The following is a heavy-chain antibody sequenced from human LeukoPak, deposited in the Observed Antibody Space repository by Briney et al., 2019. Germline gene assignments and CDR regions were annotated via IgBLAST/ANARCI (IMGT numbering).Heavy chain of an antibody. CDR2: ISSSGSTI. CDR3: ARSTRRDTEVALAEYFQH. V-gene: IGHV3-11*01. CDR1: GFTFSDYY. J-gene: IGHJ1*01. D-gene: IGHD5-18*01. Sequence: KTGGFLRLSCAASGFTFSDYYMSWIRQAPGKGLEWVSYISSSGSTIYYADSVKGRFTISRDNAQNSLSLQMNSLRAEDTAVYYCARSTRRDTEVALAEYFQHWGQGTLVTVSS.